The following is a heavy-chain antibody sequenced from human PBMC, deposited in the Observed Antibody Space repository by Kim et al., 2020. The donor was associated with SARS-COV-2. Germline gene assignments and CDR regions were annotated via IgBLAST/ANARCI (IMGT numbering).Heavy chain of an antibody. CDR2: GGT. Sequence: GGTNYAQKFQGRVTMTSDTSISTAYMELRSLRSDDTAVYYCTTSAVSDVDYWGQGTLVTVSS. V-gene: IGHV1-2*02. D-gene: IGHD6-19*01. CDR3: TTSAVSDVDY. J-gene: IGHJ4*02.